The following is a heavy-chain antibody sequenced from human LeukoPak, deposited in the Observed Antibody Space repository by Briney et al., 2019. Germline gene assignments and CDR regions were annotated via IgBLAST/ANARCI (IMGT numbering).Heavy chain of an antibody. V-gene: IGHV3-53*01. CDR2: IYSGGST. Sequence: PGGSLRLSCAASGFTVSSNYMSWVSQAPGKGLEWVSVIYSGGSTYYADSVKGRFTISRDNSKNTLYLQMNSLRAEDTAVYYCARPQQRTMVRGSAFDIWGQGTMVTVSS. D-gene: IGHD3-10*01. CDR1: GFTVSSNY. CDR3: ARPQQRTMVRGSAFDI. J-gene: IGHJ3*02.